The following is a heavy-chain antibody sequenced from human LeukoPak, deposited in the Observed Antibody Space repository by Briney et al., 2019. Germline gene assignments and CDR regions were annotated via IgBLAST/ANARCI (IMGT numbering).Heavy chain of an antibody. CDR2: IKQDGSEK. CDR3: ARSHGVSRYYDILTGYSYYYGMDV. Sequence: GGSLRLSCAASGFTFSSYWMSWVRQAPGKGLEWVANIKQDGSEKYYVDSVKGRFTISRDNAKNSLYLQMNSLRAEDTAVYYCARSHGVSRYYDILTGYSYYYGMDVWGQGTTVTVSS. D-gene: IGHD3-9*01. CDR1: GFTFSSYW. J-gene: IGHJ6*02. V-gene: IGHV3-7*01.